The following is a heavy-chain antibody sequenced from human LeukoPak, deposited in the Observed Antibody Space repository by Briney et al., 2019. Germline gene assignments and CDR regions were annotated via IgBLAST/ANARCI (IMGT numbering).Heavy chain of an antibody. Sequence: KASETLSLTCTVSGGSISSYYWSWIRQPPGKGLEWIGYIYYSGSTNYNPSLKSRVTISVDTSKNQFSLKLSSVTAADTAVYYCARGASGSGYRGLDYWGQGTLVTVSS. CDR1: GGSISSYY. V-gene: IGHV4-59*01. CDR2: IYYSGST. D-gene: IGHD3-22*01. J-gene: IGHJ4*02. CDR3: ARGASGSGYRGLDY.